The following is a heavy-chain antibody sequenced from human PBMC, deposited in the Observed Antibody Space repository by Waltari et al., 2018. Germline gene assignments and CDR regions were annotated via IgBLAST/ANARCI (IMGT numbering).Heavy chain of an antibody. CDR3: VRGGYYYDSNGGYFQF. CDR2: IANRANSYIT. CDR1: GFLFADHY. D-gene: IGHD3-22*01. V-gene: IGHV3-72*01. Sequence: VQLVESGGGLVHPGGSLRVACVVSGFLFADHYMYLVRQDTGKAPGWVGRIANRANSYITEYPASMKGRFTISREDSKNLLFLQMTDLKSEDTAIYYCVRGGYYYDSNGGYFQFWGRGTLVTVSS. J-gene: IGHJ1*01.